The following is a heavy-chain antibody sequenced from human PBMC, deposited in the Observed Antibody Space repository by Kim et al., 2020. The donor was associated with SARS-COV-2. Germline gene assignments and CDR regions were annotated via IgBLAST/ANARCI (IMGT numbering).Heavy chain of an antibody. Sequence: GGSLRLSCAASAFAFSNSAMHWVRQAPGKGLEWVAGISFGGTSKYYADSMKGRFTIPGDNSRTTLFLQMNSLRAEDTAVYYCTRDYPAGGGAFDIWGQGTMVTVSS. CDR3: TRDYPAGGGAFDI. J-gene: IGHJ3*02. V-gene: IGHV3-30*04. CDR2: ISFGGTSK. D-gene: IGHD2-15*01. CDR1: AFAFSNSA.